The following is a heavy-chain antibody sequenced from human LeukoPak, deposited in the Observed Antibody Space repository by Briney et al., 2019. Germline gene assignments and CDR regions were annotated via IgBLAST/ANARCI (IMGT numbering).Heavy chain of an antibody. CDR3: ARWWLVGEAFDI. CDR1: GGSISGYY. CDR2: IYYSGST. Sequence: SETLSLTCTVSGGSISGYYWNWIRQPPGKGLEWIGYIYYSGSTNYNPSLKSRVTISVDTSKNQFSLKLSSVTAADTAVYYCARWWLVGEAFDIWGQGTMVTVSS. D-gene: IGHD6-19*01. J-gene: IGHJ3*02. V-gene: IGHV4-59*01.